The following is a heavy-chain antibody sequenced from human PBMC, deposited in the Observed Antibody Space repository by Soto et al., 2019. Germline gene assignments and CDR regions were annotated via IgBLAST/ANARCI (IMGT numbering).Heavy chain of an antibody. CDR2: IYHSGST. Sequence: PSETLSLTCAVSSGSISSSNWWSWVRQPPGKGLEWIGEIYHSGSTNYNPTLKSRVTISVDTSKNQFSLNRYSVTAADSARYYSAQTSGPFDYWGQGTLVTVSS. CDR1: SGSISSSNW. J-gene: IGHJ4*02. D-gene: IGHD3-10*01. V-gene: IGHV4-4*02. CDR3: AQTSGPFDY.